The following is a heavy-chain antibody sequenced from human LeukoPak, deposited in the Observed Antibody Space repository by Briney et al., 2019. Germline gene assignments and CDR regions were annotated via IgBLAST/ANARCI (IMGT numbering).Heavy chain of an antibody. D-gene: IGHD3-10*01. Sequence: GASVKVSCKASGYTFTSYYMHWVRQAPGQGLEWMGIINPSGGSTSYAQKFQGRVTMTRDTSTSTVYMELSSLRSEDTAVYYCARTKWFGELKGAFDIWGQGTMVTASS. V-gene: IGHV1-46*01. CDR1: GYTFTSYY. CDR2: INPSGGST. CDR3: ARTKWFGELKGAFDI. J-gene: IGHJ3*02.